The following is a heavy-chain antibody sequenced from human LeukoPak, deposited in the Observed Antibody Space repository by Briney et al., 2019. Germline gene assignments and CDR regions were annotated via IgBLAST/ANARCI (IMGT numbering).Heavy chain of an antibody. V-gene: IGHV4-39*01. Sequence: PSETLSLTCTVSGGSIRSSYYYWGWIRQPPGKGLEWIGSIYDSGSTYYNPSLKSRVTISVDTSKNQFSLKLSSVTAADTAVYYCARGNRAGIVVVPAASSYTGYYYGMDVWGQGTTVTVSS. CDR1: GGSIRSSYYY. J-gene: IGHJ6*02. CDR2: IYDSGST. CDR3: ARGNRAGIVVVPAASSYTGYYYGMDV. D-gene: IGHD2-2*01.